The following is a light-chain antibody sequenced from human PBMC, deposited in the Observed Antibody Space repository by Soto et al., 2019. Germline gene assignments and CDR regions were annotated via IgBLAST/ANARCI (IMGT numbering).Light chain of an antibody. CDR3: QQYGASPLT. Sequence: EIVLTQSPGTLSLSAGDGVSLSCRASQTVPNNYLAWYQQKPDQAHRLLIFGASNRATGIPDRFGGSGSGTDFTLSISRLEPEDFAVYYCQQYGASPLTFGGGDRLEVK. CDR1: QTVPNNY. CDR2: GAS. J-gene: IGKJ4*01. V-gene: IGKV3-20*01.